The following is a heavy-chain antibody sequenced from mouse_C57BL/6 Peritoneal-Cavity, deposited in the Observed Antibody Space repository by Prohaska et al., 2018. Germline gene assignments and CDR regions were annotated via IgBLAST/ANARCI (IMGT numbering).Heavy chain of an antibody. CDR2: ILPGSGSH. CDR3: ARGTTVPDFDY. CDR1: GYTFTGYW. D-gene: IGHD1-1*01. V-gene: IGHV1-9*01. Sequence: KPSCKATGYTFTGYWIEWVKQRPGHGLEWIGEILPGSGSHNYNEKFKGKATFTADTSSNTGYMQLSRLTTEDSAICYCARGTTVPDFDYWGQGTTLTVSS. J-gene: IGHJ2*01.